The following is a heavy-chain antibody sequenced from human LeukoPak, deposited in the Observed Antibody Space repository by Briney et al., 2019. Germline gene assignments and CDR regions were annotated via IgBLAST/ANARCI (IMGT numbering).Heavy chain of an antibody. CDR3: AVGDYFDY. Sequence: SETLSLTCTVSGVSISTSIWWSWVRHSPGKGLEWIGSIYYSGSTYYNPSLKSRVTISVDTSKNQFSLKLSSVTAADTAVYYCAVGDYFDYWGQGTLVTVSS. V-gene: IGHV4-4*02. CDR1: GVSISTSIW. CDR2: IYYSGST. D-gene: IGHD3-16*01. J-gene: IGHJ4*02.